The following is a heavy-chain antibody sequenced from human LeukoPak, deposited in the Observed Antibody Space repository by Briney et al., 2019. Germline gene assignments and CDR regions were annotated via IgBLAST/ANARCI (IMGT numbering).Heavy chain of an antibody. CDR1: GHTFSSYW. CDR3: ATIPYHSSNGYPDY. V-gene: IGHV5-51*01. D-gene: IGHD3-22*01. CDR2: IYPDASDI. Sequence: GESLKISCKNSGHTFSSYWTGWARQMPGKGLEWMGIIYPDASDIRYSPSFQGQVTISADKSINTAYLQWSSLKASDTAIYYCATIPYHSSNGYPDYWGQGTPVTISS. J-gene: IGHJ4*02.